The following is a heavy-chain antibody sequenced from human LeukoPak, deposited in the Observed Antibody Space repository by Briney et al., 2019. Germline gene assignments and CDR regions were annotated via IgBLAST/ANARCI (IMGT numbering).Heavy chain of an antibody. CDR2: IYTSGST. V-gene: IGHV4-4*07. Sequence: SETLSLTCTVSGGSISSYYWSWIRQPAGTGLEWIGRIYTSGSTNYNPSLKSRVTMSVDTSKNQFSLKLSSVTAADTAVYYCATSGANNWFDPWGQGTLVTVSS. CDR3: ATSGANNWFDP. CDR1: GGSISSYY. J-gene: IGHJ5*02. D-gene: IGHD3-10*01.